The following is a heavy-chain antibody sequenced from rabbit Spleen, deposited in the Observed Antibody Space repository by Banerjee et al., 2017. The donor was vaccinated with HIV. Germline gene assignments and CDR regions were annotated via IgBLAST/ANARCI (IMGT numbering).Heavy chain of an antibody. J-gene: IGHJ4*01. CDR1: GFSFSNGYV. Sequence: QEQLVESGGGLVQPEGSLTLTCTASGFSFSNGYVMCWVRQAPGNGLEWIACINTISGGAVYATWAKGRFTISGASWTTVTLEMTSLTAADTATYFCARETSSGWGANFNLWGQGTLVTVS. D-gene: IGHD4-1*01. V-gene: IGHV1S45*01. CDR3: ARETSSGWGANFNL. CDR2: INTISGGA.